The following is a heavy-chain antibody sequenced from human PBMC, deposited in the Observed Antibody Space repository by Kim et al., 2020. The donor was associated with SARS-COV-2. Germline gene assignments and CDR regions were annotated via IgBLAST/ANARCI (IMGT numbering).Heavy chain of an antibody. V-gene: IGHV3-43*02. CDR3: AKPKTTVVTNDAFDI. D-gene: IGHD4-17*01. J-gene: IGHJ3*02. CDR1: GFTFDDYA. CDR2: ISGDGGST. Sequence: GGSLRLSCAASGFTFDDYAMHWVRQAPGKGLEWVSLISGDGGSTYYADSVKGRFTISRDNSKNSLYLQMNSLRTEDTALYYCAKPKTTVVTNDAFDIWGQGTMVTVSS.